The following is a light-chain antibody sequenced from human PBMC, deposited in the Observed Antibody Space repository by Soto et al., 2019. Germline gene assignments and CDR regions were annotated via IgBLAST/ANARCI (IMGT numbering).Light chain of an antibody. CDR1: QGISSY. J-gene: IGKJ1*01. Sequence: DIQLTQSPSFLSASVGDRVTITCRGSQGISSYLAWYQQKPGKAPKLLISTASTLQSGVPSRFSGSGSGTEFTLTISSLQPEDFATYYCQQLNNYPRTFGQGTKVEIK. CDR2: TAS. CDR3: QQLNNYPRT. V-gene: IGKV1-9*01.